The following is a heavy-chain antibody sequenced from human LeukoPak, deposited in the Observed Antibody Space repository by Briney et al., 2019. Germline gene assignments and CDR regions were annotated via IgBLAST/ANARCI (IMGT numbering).Heavy chain of an antibody. CDR3: AKVLRFLEWSLPLYGMDV. CDR1: GFTFSSYG. Sequence: GGSLRLSCAASGFTFSSYGMHWVRQAPGKGLEWVAVISYDGSNKYYADSVKGRFTISRDNSKNTLYLQMNSLRAEDTAVYYCAKVLRFLEWSLPLYGMDVWGQGTTVTVSS. J-gene: IGHJ6*02. V-gene: IGHV3-30*18. D-gene: IGHD3-3*01. CDR2: ISYDGSNK.